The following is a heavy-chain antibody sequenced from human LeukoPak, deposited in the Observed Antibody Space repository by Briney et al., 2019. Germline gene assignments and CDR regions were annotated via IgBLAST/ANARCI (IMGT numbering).Heavy chain of an antibody. J-gene: IGHJ6*02. CDR3: ARERLTAQAFYYYYGMDV. CDR2: IIPIFGTA. D-gene: IGHD3-9*01. V-gene: IGHV1-69*13. CDR1: GGTFSSYA. Sequence: SVKVSCKASGGTFSSYAISWVRQAPGQGLEWMGGIIPIFGTANYAQKFQGRVTITADESTSTAYMELSSLRSEDTAVYYCARERLTAQAFYYYYGMDVWGQGTTVTVSS.